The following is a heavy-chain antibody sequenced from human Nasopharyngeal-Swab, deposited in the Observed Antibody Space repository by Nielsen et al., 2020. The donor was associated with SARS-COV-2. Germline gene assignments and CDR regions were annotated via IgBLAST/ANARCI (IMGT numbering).Heavy chain of an antibody. Sequence: SETLSLTCTVSGGSISSGDYYWSWIRQPPGKGLEWIGYIYYSGSTYYSPSLKSRVTISVDTSKNQFSLKLSSVTAADTAVYYCARLPVLRSSTDAFDIWGQGTMVTVSS. J-gene: IGHJ3*02. CDR2: IYYSGST. V-gene: IGHV4-30-4*08. D-gene: IGHD3-3*01. CDR3: ARLPVLRSSTDAFDI. CDR1: GGSISSGDYY.